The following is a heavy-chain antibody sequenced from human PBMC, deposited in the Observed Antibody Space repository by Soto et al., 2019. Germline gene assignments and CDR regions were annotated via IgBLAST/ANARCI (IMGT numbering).Heavy chain of an antibody. D-gene: IGHD4-17*01. CDR1: GDSITSYY. J-gene: IGHJ4*02. Sequence: SETLSLTCTVSGDSITSYYWSWVRQPPGKGLEWIGCFYYSGGTNYNPSLKTRVTISIDTSKNQFSLKLSSVTAADTAVYYCARDPDLRGYFDYCGQGTLVTVSS. CDR2: FYYSGGT. CDR3: ARDPDLRGYFDY. V-gene: IGHV4-59*01.